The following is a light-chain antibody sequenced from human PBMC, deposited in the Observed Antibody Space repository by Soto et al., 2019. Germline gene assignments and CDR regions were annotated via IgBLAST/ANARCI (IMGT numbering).Light chain of an antibody. Sequence: DIQMTQSPSTLSASVGDRVTITCRASQSISSWLAWYQQKPGKAPKLLICDASSLESGVPSRFSGSGSGTEFNLSICSLEPDDFATYYCQQYNSYSPWTFGQGTKVEIK. J-gene: IGKJ1*01. CDR1: QSISSW. V-gene: IGKV1-5*01. CDR3: QQYNSYSPWT. CDR2: DAS.